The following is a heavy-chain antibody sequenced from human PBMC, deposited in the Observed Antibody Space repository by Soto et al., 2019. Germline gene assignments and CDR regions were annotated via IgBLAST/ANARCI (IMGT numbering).Heavy chain of an antibody. V-gene: IGHV4-30-2*01. J-gene: IGHJ6*02. CDR1: GGTISSGGYS. D-gene: IGHD3-10*01. CDR2: IYHSGST. CDR3: ARALDYYGSGSYLYYHYGMDD. Sequence: PSETLSLTCAVSGGTISSGGYSWSWIRQPPGKGLEWIGYIYHSGSTYYNPSLKSRVTISVDRSKNQFSLKLSSVTAADTAVYYCARALDYYGSGSYLYYHYGMDDWGQGTTVTVSS.